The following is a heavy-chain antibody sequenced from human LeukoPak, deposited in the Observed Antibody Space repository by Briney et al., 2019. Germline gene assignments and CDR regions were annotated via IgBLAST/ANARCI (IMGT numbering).Heavy chain of an antibody. CDR3: ARAYYYDH. CDR2: ISPTGSTT. CDR1: GFSFSGHW. V-gene: IGHV3-74*01. Sequence: GGSLRLSCTASGFSFSGHWMHWARQLPGKGLVWVSRISPTGSTTSYADSVKGRFTVSRDNAKNTLYLQVNNLRAEDTAVYYCARAYYYDHWGQGTLVTVSS. J-gene: IGHJ4*02.